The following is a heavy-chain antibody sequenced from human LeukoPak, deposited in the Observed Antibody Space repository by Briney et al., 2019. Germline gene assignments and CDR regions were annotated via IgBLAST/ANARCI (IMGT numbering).Heavy chain of an antibody. CDR1: GYTFSGYY. V-gene: IGHV1-2*02. CDR3: ARDPSSRGNFDY. J-gene: IGHJ4*02. Sequence: ASVKVSCKASGYTFSGYYMHWVRQAPGQGLECMGWINPNSGDTNYAQKFQGRVTMHRDMFINTAYVELGRLRSDHTAVYYCARDPSSRGNFDYWGQGTLVTVSS. D-gene: IGHD5-24*01. CDR2: INPNSGDT.